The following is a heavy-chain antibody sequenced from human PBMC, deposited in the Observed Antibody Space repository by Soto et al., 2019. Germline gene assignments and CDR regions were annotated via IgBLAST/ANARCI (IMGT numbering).Heavy chain of an antibody. CDR3: VRGGSNYAS. V-gene: IGHV3-7*01. J-gene: IGHJ5*02. CDR2: IKPDESEK. D-gene: IGHD4-4*01. Sequence: EVQLVESGGGLVQPGGSLRLSCTASGFTFSDSWMTWVRQAPGKGLELVARIKPDESEKKYADSVKGRFSISRDNAKNSMYLQMDSLRGEDTAVYYCVRGGSNYASWGQGPLVTVSS. CDR1: GFTFSDSW.